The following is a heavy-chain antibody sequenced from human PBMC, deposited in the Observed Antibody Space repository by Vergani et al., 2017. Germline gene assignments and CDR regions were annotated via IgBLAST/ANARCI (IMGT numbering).Heavy chain of an antibody. CDR2: ISPKNGNT. CDR3: ASGPFYGSGSYYNVLGY. J-gene: IGHJ4*02. CDR1: GYTFTNYG. Sequence: QVQLVQSEAEVKKPGASVKVSCKASGYTFTNYGVSWVRQAPGQGLEWMGWISPKNGNTDYAQKLQGRVTMTRDTSTSTVYMELSSLRSEDTALYYCASGPFYGSGSYYNVLGYWGQGTLVTVSS. V-gene: IGHV1-18*01. D-gene: IGHD3-10*01.